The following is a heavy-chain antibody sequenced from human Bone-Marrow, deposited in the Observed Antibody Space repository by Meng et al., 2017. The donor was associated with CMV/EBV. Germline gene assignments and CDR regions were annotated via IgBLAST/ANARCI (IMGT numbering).Heavy chain of an antibody. D-gene: IGHD2-2*03. CDR3: ARDGYCSSTSCHHNWFDP. CDR1: GYTFTGYY. Sequence: ASVKVSCKASGYTFTGYYMHWVRQAPGQGLEWMGWMNPNSGNTGYAQKFQGRVTMTRNTSISTAYMELSSLRSEDTAVYYCARDGYCSSTSCHHNWFDPWGQGTLVTVSS. J-gene: IGHJ5*02. CDR2: MNPNSGNT. V-gene: IGHV1-8*02.